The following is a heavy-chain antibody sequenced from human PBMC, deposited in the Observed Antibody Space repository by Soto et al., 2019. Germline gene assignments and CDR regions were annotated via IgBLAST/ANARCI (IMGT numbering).Heavy chain of an antibody. D-gene: IGHD1-7*01. J-gene: IGHJ5*02. CDR3: ARDRGNWNYLQHIYRGVVCFHP. CDR2: IIPIFGTA. CDR1: GGTFSSYA. V-gene: IGHV1-69*12. Sequence: QVQLVQSGAEVKKPGSSVKVSCKASGGTFSSYAISWVRQAPGQGLEWMGGIIPIFGTANYAQKFQGRVTIPADDSTCTAYMQLSSLRSDDTAVYYCARDRGNWNYLQHIYRGVVCFHPWGQGTLVTVSS.